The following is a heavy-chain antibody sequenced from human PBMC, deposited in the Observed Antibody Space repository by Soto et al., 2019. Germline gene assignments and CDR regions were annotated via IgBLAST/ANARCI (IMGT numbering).Heavy chain of an antibody. J-gene: IGHJ5*02. Sequence: SVKVSCKASGFTFSNSAVQWVRQARGQRLEWMGWIVIGAGNTNYAQELQGRLTITRDVSTNTAYMELRSLRSEDTAVYYCARDPHEYWTSYLFDPWGQGTLVTVSS. CDR1: GFTFSNSA. D-gene: IGHD3-10*01. V-gene: IGHV1-58*01. CDR3: ARDPHEYWTSYLFDP. CDR2: IVIGAGNT.